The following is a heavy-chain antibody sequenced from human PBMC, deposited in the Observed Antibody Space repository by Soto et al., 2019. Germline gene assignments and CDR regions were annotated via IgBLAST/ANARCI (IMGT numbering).Heavy chain of an antibody. CDR3: AYGERRSGYDFWDPFDY. CDR1: GYTLTELS. D-gene: IGHD5-12*01. Sequence: QVQLVQSGAEVKKPGASVKVSCKVSGYTLTELSMHWVRQAPGKGLEWMGGFDPEDGETIYAQKFQGRVTMTEDTSTDTAYMELSSLSSEDTAVYYCAYGERRSGYDFWDPFDYWGQGTLVTVSS. CDR2: FDPEDGET. V-gene: IGHV1-24*01. J-gene: IGHJ4*02.